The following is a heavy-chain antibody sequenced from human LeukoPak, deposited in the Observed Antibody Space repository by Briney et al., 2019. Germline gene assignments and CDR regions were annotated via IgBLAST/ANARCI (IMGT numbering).Heavy chain of an antibody. Sequence: SQTLSLTCAISGDSASSNSAAWNWIRQSPSRGLEWLGRTYYRSKWYNDYAVSVKSRITINPDTSKNQFSLQLNSVTPEDTAVYYCARAGRWVGATSYWYFDLWGRGTLVTVSS. J-gene: IGHJ2*01. CDR2: TYYRSKWYN. CDR1: GDSASSNSAA. D-gene: IGHD1-26*01. CDR3: ARAGRWVGATSYWYFDL. V-gene: IGHV6-1*01.